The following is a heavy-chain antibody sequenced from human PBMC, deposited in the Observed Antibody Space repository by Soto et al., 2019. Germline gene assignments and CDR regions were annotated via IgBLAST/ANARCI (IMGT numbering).Heavy chain of an antibody. Sequence: GGSLRLSCAASGFTFSTYAMTWVRQAPVKGLEWVSIISSSCDGTYYVDSVKGRFTISRDNSRNTLNLQMNSLRAEDTAVYYCAKNGDFCSWRMAVWGRGTTVTVSS. CDR1: GFTFSTYA. V-gene: IGHV3-23*01. D-gene: IGHD3-3*01. CDR2: ISSSCDGT. CDR3: AKNGDFCSWRMAV. J-gene: IGHJ6*02.